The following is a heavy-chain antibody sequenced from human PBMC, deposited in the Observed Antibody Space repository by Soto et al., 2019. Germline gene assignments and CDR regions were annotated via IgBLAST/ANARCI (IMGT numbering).Heavy chain of an antibody. CDR3: VRDGTKTLRDWFDP. Sequence: PSEALSPTCNVSGASISGFYRSWIRESAGRGQEWIGRIYATGTTDYNPSLKSRVMMSVDTSKKQFSLKLRSVTAADTAVYYCVRDGTKTLRDWFDPWGQGISVTVSS. V-gene: IGHV4-4*07. J-gene: IGHJ5*02. CDR1: GASISGFY. D-gene: IGHD1-1*01. CDR2: IYATGTT.